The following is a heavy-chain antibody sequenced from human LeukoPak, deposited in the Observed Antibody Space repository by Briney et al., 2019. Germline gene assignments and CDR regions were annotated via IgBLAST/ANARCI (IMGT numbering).Heavy chain of an antibody. V-gene: IGHV3-23*01. D-gene: IGHD6-19*01. CDR3: ARGSSKNQYTSGWYYDS. CDR1: GFTFSSYA. J-gene: IGHJ4*02. Sequence: GGSLRLSCAASGFTFSSYAMTWVRQAPGKGLEWVSAITGSGDSAYYSDSVKGRFTISRDQSKSTVYLQMNSLRAEDTAVYYCARGSSKNQYTSGWYYDSWGQGTLVTVSS. CDR2: ITGSGDSA.